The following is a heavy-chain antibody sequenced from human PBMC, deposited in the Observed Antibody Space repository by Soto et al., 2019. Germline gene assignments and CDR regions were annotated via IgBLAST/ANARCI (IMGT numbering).Heavy chain of an antibody. CDR1: GDSVSSNNIA. J-gene: IGHJ4*02. CDR3: ARRRWSTFDY. D-gene: IGHD2-15*01. V-gene: IGHV6-1*01. CDR2: TYYRSKWYN. Sequence: PSQTLSLTCAVSGDSVSSNNIAWNWLRQSPWRGLEWLGRTYYRSKWYNECAVSVRSRITINLDTSKNQFSLQLNSVTPEDTAVYYCARRRWSTFDYWGQGAQVTVSS.